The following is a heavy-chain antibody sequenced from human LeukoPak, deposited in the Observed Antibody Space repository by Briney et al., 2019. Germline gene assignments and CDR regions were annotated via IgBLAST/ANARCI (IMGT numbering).Heavy chain of an antibody. V-gene: IGHV3-23*01. Sequence: GGSLRLSCAASGFTFSSYAMSWVRQAPGKGLEWVSAISGSGGSTYYADSVKGRFTIPRDNSKDTLYLQMNSLRAEDTAVYYCAKDWGIHSSSWYYFDYWGQGTLVTVSS. CDR1: GFTFSSYA. J-gene: IGHJ4*02. CDR2: ISGSGGST. CDR3: AKDWGIHSSSWYYFDY. D-gene: IGHD6-13*01.